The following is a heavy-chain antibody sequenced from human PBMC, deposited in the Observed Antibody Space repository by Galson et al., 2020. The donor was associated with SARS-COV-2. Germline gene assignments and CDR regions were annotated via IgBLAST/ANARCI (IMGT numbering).Heavy chain of an antibody. V-gene: IGHV5-51*01. D-gene: IGHD3-10*01. J-gene: IGHJ6*02. CDR1: GYSFTSYW. CDR2: IYTGDSDT. CDR3: ARALNYGSGSYYAYDYGMDV. Sequence: GESLKISCKGSGYSFTSYWIGWVRQMPGKGMEWMGIIYTGDSDTRYSPSCQGQVTISADKSISTAYLQWSSLKASDTAMYYCARALNYGSGSYYAYDYGMDVWGQGTTVTVSS.